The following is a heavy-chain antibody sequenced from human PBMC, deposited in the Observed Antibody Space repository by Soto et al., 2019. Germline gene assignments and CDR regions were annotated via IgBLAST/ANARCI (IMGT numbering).Heavy chain of an antibody. CDR1: GGSISGYY. CDR2: VYYSGST. CDR3: AKYRRTDAEGYRLDF. V-gene: IGHV4-59*12. J-gene: IGHJ4*02. D-gene: IGHD5-12*01. Sequence: QVQLQESGPGLVRPSETLSLTCTLSGGSISGYYWSWIRQPPGKGLEWIGYVYYSGSTKYHPSLESRVTISVDMSNNQFSLMLTSVTAADTAVYYCAKYRRTDAEGYRLDFWGQGTLVTVSS.